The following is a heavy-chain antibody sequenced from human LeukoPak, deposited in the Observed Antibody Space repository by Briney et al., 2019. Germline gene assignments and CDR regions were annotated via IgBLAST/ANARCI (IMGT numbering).Heavy chain of an antibody. CDR1: GYTFTDYS. D-gene: IGHD1-14*01. CDR2: INPNSGGT. Sequence: ASVKVSCKTSGYTFTDYSIHWVRQAPGQGLEWMGWINPNSGGTNYAQKFQGRVTMTGDTSISTTYMEVTRLRSDDTAIYYRARDFFSEVTYHGEIAYFDQWGPGTLVSVSS. J-gene: IGHJ4*02. CDR3: ARDFFSEVTYHGEIAYFDQ. V-gene: IGHV1-2*02.